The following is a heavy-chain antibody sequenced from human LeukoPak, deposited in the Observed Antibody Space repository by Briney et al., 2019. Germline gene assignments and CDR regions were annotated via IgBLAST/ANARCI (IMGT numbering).Heavy chain of an antibody. CDR2: IYPGDSDT. CDR1: GYSFTSYW. V-gene: IGHV5-51*03. J-gene: IGHJ4*02. Sequence: KPGESLKISCRGSGYSFTSYWIGWVRQMPGKGLEWMGIIYPGDSDTRYSPSFQGQVTISADKSISTAYLQWSSLKASDTAMYYCARVLRYFDWLFPQLYYFDYWGREPWSPSPQ. CDR3: ARVLRYFDWLFPQLYYFDY. D-gene: IGHD3-9*01.